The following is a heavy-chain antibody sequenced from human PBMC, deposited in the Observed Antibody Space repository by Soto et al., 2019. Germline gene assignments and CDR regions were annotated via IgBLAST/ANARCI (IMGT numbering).Heavy chain of an antibody. CDR2: IDPSDSYT. J-gene: IGHJ3*02. CDR1: GYSITSYW. Sequence: GESLKISCKGSGYSITSYWISWVRQMPGKGLEWMGRIDPSDSYTNYSPSFQGHVTISADKSISTAYLQWSSLKASDTAMYYCARQDNWNYGAFDIWGQGTMVTVSS. V-gene: IGHV5-10-1*01. CDR3: ARQDNWNYGAFDI. D-gene: IGHD1-7*01.